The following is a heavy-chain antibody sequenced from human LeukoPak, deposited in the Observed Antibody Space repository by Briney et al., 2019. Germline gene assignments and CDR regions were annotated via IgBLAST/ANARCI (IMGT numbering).Heavy chain of an antibody. CDR1: GFTFSSYG. CDR3: ARDWVNGGIDI. D-gene: IGHD1-1*01. Sequence: GGSLRLSCAASGFTFSSYGMHWVRQAPGKGLEWVANIKRDGSEKHYVDSVKGRFTISRDNAKHSLYLQMNSLSVEDTAVYYCARDWVNGGIDIWGQGTMVTVS. CDR2: IKRDGSEK. V-gene: IGHV3-7*01. J-gene: IGHJ3*02.